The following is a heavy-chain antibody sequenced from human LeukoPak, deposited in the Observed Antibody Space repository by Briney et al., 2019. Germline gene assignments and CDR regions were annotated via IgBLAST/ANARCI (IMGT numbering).Heavy chain of an antibody. D-gene: IGHD5-18*01. CDR2: ITGSGGST. V-gene: IGHV3-23*01. CDR1: GFTFSSYA. J-gene: IGHJ5*02. CDR3: ASGAAMVQGNWFDP. Sequence: GGSLRLSCAASGFTFSSYAMSWVRQAPGKGLEWVSAITGSGGSTYYADSVKGRFTISRDDSKNTLYLQMNSLRAEDTAVYYCASGAAMVQGNWFDPWGQGTLVTVSS.